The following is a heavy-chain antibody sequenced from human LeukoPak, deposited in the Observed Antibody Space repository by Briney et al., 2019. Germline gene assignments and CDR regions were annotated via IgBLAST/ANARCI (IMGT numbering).Heavy chain of an antibody. CDR3: SRGPSTTLTAF. D-gene: IGHD4-17*01. V-gene: IGHV3-7*04. CDR1: GFSFNTYW. Sequence: GGSLRLSCTASGFSFNTYWMTWVRQAPGKGLEWVANIKPDGDTTNYLDSVKGRFTISRDNAKSSLHLQMNGLTAEDTAVYYCSRGPSTTLTAFWGQGTMVTVSS. J-gene: IGHJ4*02. CDR2: IKPDGDTT.